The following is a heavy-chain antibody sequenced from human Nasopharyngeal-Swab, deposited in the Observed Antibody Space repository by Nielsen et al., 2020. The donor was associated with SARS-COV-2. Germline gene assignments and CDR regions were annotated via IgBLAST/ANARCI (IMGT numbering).Heavy chain of an antibody. CDR3: AKDRYCSGGACYFSGFDY. D-gene: IGHD2-15*01. Sequence: WIRQPPGKGLEWVSGVSGSGGTTKYADSVKGRFTISRDNSKNKLYLQMHSLRVEDTAVYYCAKDRYCSGGACYFSGFDYRGLGTLVTVSS. J-gene: IGHJ4*02. V-gene: IGHV3-23*01. CDR2: VSGSGGTT.